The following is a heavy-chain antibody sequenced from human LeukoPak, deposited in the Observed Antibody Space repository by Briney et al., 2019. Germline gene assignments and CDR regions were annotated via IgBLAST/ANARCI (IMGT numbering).Heavy chain of an antibody. Sequence: SVKVSCKASGGTFSSYAISWVRQAPGQGLEWMGRIIPILGIANYAQKFQGRVTITADKSTSTAYMELSSLRSEDTAVYYCARDKAPYYYGSGRYFTGPFDPWGQGTLVTVSS. CDR2: IIPILGIA. CDR3: ARDKAPYYYGSGRYFTGPFDP. V-gene: IGHV1-69*04. D-gene: IGHD3-10*01. CDR1: GGTFSSYA. J-gene: IGHJ5*02.